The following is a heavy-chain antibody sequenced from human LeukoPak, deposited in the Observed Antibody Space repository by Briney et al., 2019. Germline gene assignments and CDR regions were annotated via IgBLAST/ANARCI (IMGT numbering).Heavy chain of an antibody. CDR1: GFTFSGYT. CDR3: ARGDKSSGWYFLDY. J-gene: IGHJ4*02. CDR2: ISNSSTYI. Sequence: GGSLRLSCAAPGFTFSGYTMTWVRQAPGKGLEWVSSISNSSTYIYYADSVKGRFTISRDNVQNSLSLQMNSLRAEDTAVYYCARGDKSSGWYFLDYWGQGTLVTVSS. D-gene: IGHD6-19*01. V-gene: IGHV3-21*01.